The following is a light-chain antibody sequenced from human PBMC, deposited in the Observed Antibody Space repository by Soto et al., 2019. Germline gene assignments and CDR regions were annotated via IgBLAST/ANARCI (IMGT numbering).Light chain of an antibody. J-gene: IGKJ1*01. V-gene: IGKV1-5*01. Sequence: DIQMTQSPSTLSASVGDRVTITCRASQSISNWLAWYQQKPGKAPKLLIYDVSSLESGVPSRFSGSGSGTEFTLAISSLQPDEFASYYCQQYNTYWTFGQGTKVEIK. CDR1: QSISNW. CDR3: QQYNTYWT. CDR2: DVS.